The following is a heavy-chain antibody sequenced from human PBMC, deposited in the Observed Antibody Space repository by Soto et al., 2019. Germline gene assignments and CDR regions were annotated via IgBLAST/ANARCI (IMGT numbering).Heavy chain of an antibody. Sequence: SETLSLTCSVSGGSVTLTSYYWGWIRPPPGKGLEWIGNVYYSGSTNYNPSRKSRVTISVDTSKNQFSLSLKSVTGADTAVYYCAGDYSGYSADPEYYGVEVWGQGTTVTVSS. J-gene: IGHJ6*02. CDR1: GGSVTLTSYY. V-gene: IGHV4-39*01. CDR2: VYYSGST. D-gene: IGHD3-22*01. CDR3: AGDYSGYSADPEYYGVEV.